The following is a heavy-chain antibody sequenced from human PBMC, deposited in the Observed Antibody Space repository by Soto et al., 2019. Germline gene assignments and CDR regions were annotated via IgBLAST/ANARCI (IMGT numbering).Heavy chain of an antibody. CDR1: GVSISSAYYY. D-gene: IGHD4-17*01. J-gene: IGHJ6*02. Sequence: QVQLQESGPGLVKPSQTLSLTCTVSGVSISSAYYYWSWIRQPPGKGLEWIGYISYRAGTYYNPSLESRLTIPLDTSNNQFSLRLSSVTAADTAVYYCARASTTVTLYYSYGMDVWGQGTTVTVSS. V-gene: IGHV4-30-4*01. CDR3: ARASTTVTLYYSYGMDV. CDR2: ISYRAGT.